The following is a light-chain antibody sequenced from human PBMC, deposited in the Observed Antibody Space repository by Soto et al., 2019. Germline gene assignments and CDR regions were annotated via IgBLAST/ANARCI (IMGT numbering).Light chain of an antibody. CDR1: SSDVGGYNL. Sequence: QSALTQPASVSGSPGQSITISCTGTSSDVGGYNLVSWYQQLPDKAPKLMIYEVTKRPSGVSNRFFGSKSGNTASLTISGLQAEDEADYYCCSFAGSATPMVFGGGTKLTVL. J-gene: IGLJ2*01. V-gene: IGLV2-23*02. CDR2: EVT. CDR3: CSFAGSATPMV.